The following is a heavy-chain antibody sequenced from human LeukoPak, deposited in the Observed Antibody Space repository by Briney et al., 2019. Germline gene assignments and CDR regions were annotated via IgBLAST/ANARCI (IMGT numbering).Heavy chain of an antibody. CDR3: ARAIRDASVSLRFDY. D-gene: IGHD5-24*01. Sequence: GXSLRLSCVASGFIVGNNYMNWVRQAPGKGLEWVSVIYSGGSTCYADSVKGRFTISRDSSKNTLYLQIHSLRVEDTAVYYCARAIRDASVSLRFDYWGQGTLVTVSS. CDR2: IYSGGST. J-gene: IGHJ4*02. CDR1: GFIVGNNY. V-gene: IGHV3-66*02.